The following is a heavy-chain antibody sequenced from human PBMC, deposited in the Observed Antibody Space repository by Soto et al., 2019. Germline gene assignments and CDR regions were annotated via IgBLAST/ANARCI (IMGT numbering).Heavy chain of an antibody. Sequence: GGSLRLSCAASGFTFSSCGMHWVRQAPGKGLEWVAVISYDGSNKYYADSVKGRFTISRDNSKNTLYLQMNSLRAEDTAVYYCAKDGYYYDSSGYKHPYYYGMDVWGQGTTVTVSS. V-gene: IGHV3-30*18. CDR3: AKDGYYYDSSGYKHPYYYGMDV. D-gene: IGHD3-22*01. CDR1: GFTFSSCG. CDR2: ISYDGSNK. J-gene: IGHJ6*02.